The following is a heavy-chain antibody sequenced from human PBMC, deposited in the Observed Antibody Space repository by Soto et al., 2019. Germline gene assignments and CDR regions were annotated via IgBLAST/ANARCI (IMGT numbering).Heavy chain of an antibody. J-gene: IGHJ6*02. D-gene: IGHD3-3*01. CDR2: INAGNGNT. V-gene: IGHV1-3*01. CDR1: GYTFTSYA. Sequence: ASVKVSCKASGYTFTSYAMHWVRQAPGQRLEWMGWINAGNGNTKYSQKFQGRVTITRDTSASTAYMELSSLRSEDTAVYYCARFFQPYRGVTIFGVAHYYYGMDVWGQGTTVTVSS. CDR3: ARFFQPYRGVTIFGVAHYYYGMDV.